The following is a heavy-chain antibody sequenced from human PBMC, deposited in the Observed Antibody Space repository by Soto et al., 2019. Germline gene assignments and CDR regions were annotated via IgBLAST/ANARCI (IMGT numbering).Heavy chain of an antibody. CDR2: INAGNGNT. V-gene: IGHV1-3*01. D-gene: IGHD3-22*01. CDR3: ARSSPISSGFDAFDI. Sequence: XSVKVSCKASGYPFTSYAVHWVRQAPGQRLEWMGWINAGNGNTKYSQKFQGRVTITRDTSASTAYMELSSLRSEDTAVYYCARSSPISSGFDAFDIWGQRTMVTVSS. CDR1: GYPFTSYA. J-gene: IGHJ3*02.